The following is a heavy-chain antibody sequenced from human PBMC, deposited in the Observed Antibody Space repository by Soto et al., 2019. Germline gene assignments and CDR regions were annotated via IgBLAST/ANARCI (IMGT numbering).Heavy chain of an antibody. CDR3: ARANRPGDAYKPTFYDS. D-gene: IGHD1-1*01. J-gene: IGHJ4*02. CDR2: IWYNGGNK. CDR1: GFSFGSYG. Sequence: QVKLVESGGGVVQPGRSLTLTCAATGFSFGSYGMHWVRQAPGKGLEWVALIWYNGGNKYYRESVKCRFTISRDNSKKTLSMQMNSLGAEDTAVYYCARANRPGDAYKPTFYDSWGQGTLVTVSS. V-gene: IGHV3-33*01.